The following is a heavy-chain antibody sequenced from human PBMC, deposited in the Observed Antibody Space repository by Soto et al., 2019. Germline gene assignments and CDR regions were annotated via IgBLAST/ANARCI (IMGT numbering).Heavy chain of an antibody. D-gene: IGHD1-26*01. CDR2: IYYSGSS. CDR3: ARDLYSGIYSAFDT. V-gene: IGHV4-31*03. J-gene: IGHJ3*02. Sequence: PSETLSLTCSVSGDSISSGGYYWSWIRQHPGKGLEWIGYIYYSGSSYYNPSLKSRLTMSVDTSKNQFSLKLISVTAADTAVYYCARDLYSGIYSAFDTWGQGIMVTVSS. CDR1: GDSISSGGYY.